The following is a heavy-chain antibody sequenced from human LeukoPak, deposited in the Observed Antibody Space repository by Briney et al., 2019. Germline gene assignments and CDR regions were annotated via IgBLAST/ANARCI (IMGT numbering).Heavy chain of an antibody. Sequence: ASVKVSCKASGYTFTRYYIHWVRQAPGQGLEWMGIISPSGGSTSNAQKFQGRVTMTGDTSTSTVYMELSSLRSEDTAVYYCAGLGSGEDDGGWVDYWGQGTLVTVSS. D-gene: IGHD3-10*01. CDR1: GYTFTRYY. V-gene: IGHV1-46*01. CDR3: AGLGSGEDDGGWVDY. CDR2: ISPSGGST. J-gene: IGHJ4*02.